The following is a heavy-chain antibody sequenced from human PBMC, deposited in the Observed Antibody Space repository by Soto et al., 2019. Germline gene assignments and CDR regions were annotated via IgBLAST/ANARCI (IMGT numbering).Heavy chain of an antibody. CDR2: ISYGGNKK. V-gene: IGHV3-30-3*01. J-gene: IGHJ6*02. CDR1: GFTFSNFD. Sequence: QVQLVESGGGVVQPGRSLRLSCAASGFTFSNFDMHWVRQAPGKGLEWVSGISYGGNKKYYADSVMGRFTISRDNSKNTLYLQMDSLRADDTAVDYCATDTYGLDVWGQGTTVTVSS. CDR3: ATDTYGLDV.